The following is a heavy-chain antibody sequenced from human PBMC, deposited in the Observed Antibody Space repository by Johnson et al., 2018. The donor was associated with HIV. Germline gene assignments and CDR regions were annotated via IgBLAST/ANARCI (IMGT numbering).Heavy chain of an antibody. CDR2: IYSGGST. CDR3: ARSTGAFDI. D-gene: IGHD4-17*01. Sequence: VYLVESGGGVVQPGGSLRLSCAASGFTVSSNYMSWVRQAPGKGLEWVSVIYSGGSTYYGDSVKGRFTISRDNSKNTLYLQLNSLRLDDTAVYFCARSTGAFDIWGQGTMVTVSS. CDR1: GFTVSSNY. V-gene: IGHV3-66*01. J-gene: IGHJ3*02.